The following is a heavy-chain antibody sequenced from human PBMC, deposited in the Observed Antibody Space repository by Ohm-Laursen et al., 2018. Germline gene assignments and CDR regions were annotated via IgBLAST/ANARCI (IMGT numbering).Heavy chain of an antibody. CDR3: ARALGGYPISYYYGMDV. J-gene: IGHJ6*02. V-gene: IGHV4-38-2*01. D-gene: IGHD7-27*01. Sequence: PGTLSLTCAVSGYSISSGYYWGWIRQPPGKGLEWIGSIYHSGSTYYNPSLKSRVTISVDTSKNQFSLKLSSVTAADTAVYYCARALGGYPISYYYGMDVWGQGTTVTVSS. CDR1: GYSISSGYY. CDR2: IYHSGST.